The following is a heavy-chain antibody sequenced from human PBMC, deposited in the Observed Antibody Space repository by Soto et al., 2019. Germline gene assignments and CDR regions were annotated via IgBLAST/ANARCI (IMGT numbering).Heavy chain of an antibody. CDR2: TYYRSKWYN. V-gene: IGHV6-1*01. Sequence: SQTLSLTCAISGDSVSSNSAAWNWIRQSPSRGLEWLGRTYYRSKWYNDYAVSVKSRITINPDTSKNQFSLQLNSVTPEDTAVYYCARDPRDYYDSSGFADYYYYGMDVWGPGTTVIVSS. CDR1: GDSVSSNSAA. J-gene: IGHJ6*02. D-gene: IGHD3-22*01. CDR3: ARDPRDYYDSSGFADYYYYGMDV.